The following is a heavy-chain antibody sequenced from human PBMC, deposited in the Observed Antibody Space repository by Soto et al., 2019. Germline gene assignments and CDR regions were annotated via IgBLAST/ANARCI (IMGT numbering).Heavy chain of an antibody. CDR2: LAWNSDSI. Sequence: EVQLVESGGGLVQPGRSLRLSCAASGFTFDDFAMHWVRQAPGKGLEWVSGLAWNSDSIGYVDSVKGRFTISRDNAKNPLYLQMNSLRPEDTALYYCTKGDCSSTRCFQDTALASGFDYWGQGTLVTVSS. CDR3: TKGDCSSTRCFQDTALASGFDY. D-gene: IGHD2-2*01. CDR1: GFTFDDFA. J-gene: IGHJ4*02. V-gene: IGHV3-9*01.